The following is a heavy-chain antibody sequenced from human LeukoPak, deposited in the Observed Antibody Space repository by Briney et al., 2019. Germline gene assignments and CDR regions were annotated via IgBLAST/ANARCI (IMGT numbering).Heavy chain of an antibody. V-gene: IGHV3-30*18. CDR2: ISYDGSKK. J-gene: IGHJ4*02. D-gene: IGHD3-22*01. Sequence: GGSLRLSCAASGFTFSNYDMHWVRQAPGKGLEWVALISYDGSKKYYADSVKGRFTISRDNSKNTVYLQMNSLRAEDTAVYYCTKGGSGYYQGGFDYWGQGTLVTVSS. CDR1: GFTFSNYD. CDR3: TKGGSGYYQGGFDY.